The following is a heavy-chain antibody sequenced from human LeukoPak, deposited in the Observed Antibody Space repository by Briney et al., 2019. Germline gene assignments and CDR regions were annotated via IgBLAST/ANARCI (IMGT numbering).Heavy chain of an antibody. CDR3: ARDWAYYYYGMDV. V-gene: IGHV3-21*01. J-gene: IGHJ6*02. Sequence: GGSLRLSCAASGFTFSSYSMNWVRQAPGKGLEWVSSISSSSSYIYYADSVKGRFTISRDNAKNSLYLQMNSLRAEDTTVYYCARDWAYYYYGMDVWGQGTTVTVSS. CDR2: ISSSSSYI. CDR1: GFTFSSYS. D-gene: IGHD7-27*01.